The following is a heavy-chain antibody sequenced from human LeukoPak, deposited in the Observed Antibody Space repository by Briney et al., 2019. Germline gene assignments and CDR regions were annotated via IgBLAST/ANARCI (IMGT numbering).Heavy chain of an antibody. D-gene: IGHD2-15*01. CDR2: ISSSSSYI. J-gene: IGHJ2*01. V-gene: IGHV3-21*01. Sequence: PGGSLRLSCAASGFTFSSYSMNWVRQAPGEGLEWVSSISSSSSYIYYADSVKGRFTISRDNAKNSLYLQMNSLRAEDTAVYYCARAEGYCSGGSCSYKRGYWYFDLWGRGTLVTVSS. CDR1: GFTFSSYS. CDR3: ARAEGYCSGGSCSYKRGYWYFDL.